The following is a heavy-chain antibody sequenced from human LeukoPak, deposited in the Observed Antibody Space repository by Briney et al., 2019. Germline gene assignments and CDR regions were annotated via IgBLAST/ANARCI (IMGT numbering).Heavy chain of an antibody. CDR1: GFTFDDYA. CDR3: ARDRTYSGSPDGRSHFNS. J-gene: IGHJ4*02. D-gene: IGHD5-12*01. V-gene: IGHV3-33*08. Sequence: HTGGSLRLSCTASGFTFDDYAMHWVRQPPGKGLEWVAVIWSNGGETYYADSVRGRFTISRDNSKSTVDLQMNSLRAEDTAVYYCARDRTYSGSPDGRSHFNSWGQGTLVTVSS. CDR2: IWSNGGET.